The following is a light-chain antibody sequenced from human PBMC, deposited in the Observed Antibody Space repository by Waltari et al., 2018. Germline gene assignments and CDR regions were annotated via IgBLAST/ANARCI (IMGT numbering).Light chain of an antibody. CDR3: QQYVESPAT. Sequence: EIVLTQSPGTVSLSPGDRATLSCRASQSVRIYLAWYQQKPGQAPRLLIYHASTRATGIPDRFSASGSGTDFSLTISRLEPEDFAMYYCQQYVESPATFGQGTKVEI. CDR1: QSVRIY. J-gene: IGKJ1*01. V-gene: IGKV3-20*01. CDR2: HAS.